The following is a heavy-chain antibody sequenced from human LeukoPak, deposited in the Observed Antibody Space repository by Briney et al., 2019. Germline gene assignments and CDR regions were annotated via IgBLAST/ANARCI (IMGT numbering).Heavy chain of an antibody. Sequence: GGSLRLSCAASGFTFSSYAMSWVRQAPGKGLEWVSAISGSGGSTYYADSVKGRFTVSRDNSKNTLYLQMNSLRAEDTAVYYCAKGPRILWWGWFDPWGQGTLVTVSS. CDR3: AKGPRILWWGWFDP. V-gene: IGHV3-23*01. D-gene: IGHD2-21*01. CDR1: GFTFSSYA. CDR2: ISGSGGST. J-gene: IGHJ5*02.